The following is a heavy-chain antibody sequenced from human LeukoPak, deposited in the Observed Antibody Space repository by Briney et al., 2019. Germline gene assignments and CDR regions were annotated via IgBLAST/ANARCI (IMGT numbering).Heavy chain of an antibody. J-gene: IGHJ6*02. Sequence: ASVKVSCKASGYTFTSYYMHWVRQAPGQGLEWMGIINPSGGSTSYAQKFQGRVTMTRDTFTSTVYMELSSLRSEDTAVYYCARGSYGDYGSYYYYGMDVWGQGTTVTVSS. CDR3: ARGSYGDYGSYYYYGMDV. CDR1: GYTFTSYY. CDR2: INPSGGST. V-gene: IGHV1-46*01. D-gene: IGHD4-17*01.